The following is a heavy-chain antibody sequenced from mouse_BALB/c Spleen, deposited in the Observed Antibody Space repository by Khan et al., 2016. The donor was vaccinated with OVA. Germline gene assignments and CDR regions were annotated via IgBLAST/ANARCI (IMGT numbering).Heavy chain of an antibody. V-gene: IGHV1S137*01. Sequence: VQLQESGAELVRPGVSVKLSCTGSGFTFTDFAMHWVKQSPAKSLEWIGVISTSYGDATYNQKFKGKATMTADKSSSTAYMELDRLTSDDSAIYFCERGSGNSRLGNWGQGTLVTVSA. CDR1: GFTFTDFA. D-gene: IGHD1-3*01. CDR2: ISTSYGDA. CDR3: ERGSGNSRLGN. J-gene: IGHJ3*02.